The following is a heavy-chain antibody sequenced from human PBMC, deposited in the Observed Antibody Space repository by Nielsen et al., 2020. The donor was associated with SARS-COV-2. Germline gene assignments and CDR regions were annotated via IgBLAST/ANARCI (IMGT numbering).Heavy chain of an antibody. V-gene: IGHV5-10-1*01. CDR3: ARAPTSISNPFWFDF. J-gene: IGHJ5*01. CDR2: MDPSDSYI. CDR1: GYSFTSHW. Sequence: GGSLTLSCKGSGYSFTSHWINWVRQMPGKGLEWMGRMDPSDSYINYRPSFQGHVTISADTSTRTAYLQWSSLKASDTGMYFCARAPTSISNPFWFDFWGQGTPVTVSS. D-gene: IGHD5-24*01.